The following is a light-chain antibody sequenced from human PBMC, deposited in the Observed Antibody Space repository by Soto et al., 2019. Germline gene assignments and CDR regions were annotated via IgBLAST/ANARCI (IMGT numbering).Light chain of an antibody. CDR1: QAISSN. CDR2: GAS. V-gene: IGKV3-15*01. CDR3: QXXXXXXXT. J-gene: IGKJ4*01. Sequence: EIVMTQSPATLSVSRGERATLSCRANQAISSNLAWYQQKPGQAPRLLIYGASTRATGIPDRFSGSGSGTEFTLTXXXXXXXXFAVYYCQXXXXXXXTFG.